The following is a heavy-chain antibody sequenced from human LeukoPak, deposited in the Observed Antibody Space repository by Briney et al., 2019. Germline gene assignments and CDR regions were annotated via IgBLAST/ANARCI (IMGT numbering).Heavy chain of an antibody. V-gene: IGHV4-31*03. Sequence: SETLSLTCTVSGGSISSGLYYWTWIRQHPGKGLEYIGYIYYSGSTYYNPSLESRLTMSLGTTKKQFSLKLNSVTAADTAVYYCARGRFDSSGYRYFDSWGQGTLVTVSS. CDR2: IYYSGST. D-gene: IGHD3-22*01. CDR1: GGSISSGLYY. J-gene: IGHJ4*02. CDR3: ARGRFDSSGYRYFDS.